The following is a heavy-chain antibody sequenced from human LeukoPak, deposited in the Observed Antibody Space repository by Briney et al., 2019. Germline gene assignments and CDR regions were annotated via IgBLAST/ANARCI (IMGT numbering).Heavy chain of an antibody. CDR3: ARWDCSSTSCYVGYGDYVDY. D-gene: IGHD2-2*01. Sequence: NHGESLKISCQGSGYSFTTYWIVWVRQMPGKGLEWMGIIYPGDSDIRYSPSFQGQVTISADKSINTAYLQWGGLKASDTAMYYCARWDCSSTSCYVGYGDYVDYWGQGTLVTASS. V-gene: IGHV5-51*01. CDR1: GYSFTTYW. J-gene: IGHJ4*02. CDR2: IYPGDSDI.